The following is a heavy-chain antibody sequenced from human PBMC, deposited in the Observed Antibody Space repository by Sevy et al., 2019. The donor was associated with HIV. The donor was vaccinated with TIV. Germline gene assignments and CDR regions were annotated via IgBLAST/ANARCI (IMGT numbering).Heavy chain of an antibody. D-gene: IGHD3-10*01. CDR3: ARARTMVQGVDFDY. CDR1: GYTFTGYY. J-gene: IGHJ4*02. V-gene: IGHV1-2*06. Sequence: ASVKVSCKASGYTFTGYYMHWVRQAPGQGLEWMGRINPNSGGTNYAQKFQGRVTMTRDTSISKAYMELSRLRSDDTAVYYCARARTMVQGVDFDYWGQGTLVTVSS. CDR2: INPNSGGT.